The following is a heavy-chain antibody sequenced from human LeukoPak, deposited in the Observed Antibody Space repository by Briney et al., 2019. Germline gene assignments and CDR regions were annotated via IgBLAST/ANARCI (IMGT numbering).Heavy chain of an antibody. J-gene: IGHJ3*02. D-gene: IGHD5-12*01. V-gene: IGHV3-30*04. CDR3: AREGLVARGAFDI. CDR2: ISYDGSNK. Sequence: GGSLRLSCAASGFTFSSFAMHWVRQAPGKGLDWVAVISYDGSNKYYADSVKGRFTISRDNSKNTLYLQMNSLRAEDTAVYYCAREGLVARGAFDIWGQGTMVTVSS. CDR1: GFTFSSFA.